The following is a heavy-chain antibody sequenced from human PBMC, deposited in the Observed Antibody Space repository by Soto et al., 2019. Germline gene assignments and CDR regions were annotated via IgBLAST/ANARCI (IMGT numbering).Heavy chain of an antibody. J-gene: IGHJ4*02. CDR3: ARDRDGDYPIDY. D-gene: IGHD4-17*01. CDR2: IWYDGSNK. CDR1: GFTFSSYG. V-gene: IGHV3-33*01. Sequence: QVQLVESGGGVVQPGRSLRLSCAASGFTFSSYGMHWVRQAPGKGLEWVAVIWYDGSNKYYADSVKGRFTISRDNSKNTLYLQMNSLRAEDTAVYYCARDRDGDYPIDYWGQGTLVTVSS.